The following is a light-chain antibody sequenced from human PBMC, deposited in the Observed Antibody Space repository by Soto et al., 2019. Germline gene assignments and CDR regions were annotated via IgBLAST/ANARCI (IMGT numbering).Light chain of an antibody. J-gene: IGKJ2*01. Sequence: EIVLTQSPGTLSLSPGERATLPCRASQSVRSNYLAWYQQKPGQAPRLLIHGASSRATGTPDRFSGSGSGTDFILTISRLEPEDFAVYYCQQYGSPPYTFGQGTKLEI. V-gene: IGKV3-20*01. CDR3: QQYGSPPYT. CDR2: GAS. CDR1: QSVRSNY.